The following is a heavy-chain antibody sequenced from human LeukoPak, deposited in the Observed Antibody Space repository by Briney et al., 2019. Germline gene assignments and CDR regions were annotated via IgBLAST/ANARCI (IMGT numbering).Heavy chain of an antibody. CDR1: GGSISSYF. V-gene: IGHV4-4*07. CDR2: IYTSGST. D-gene: IGHD5-12*01. Sequence: SETLSLTCTVCGGSISSYFWSWIRQPAGKGLEWIGRIYTSGSTNYNPSLKSRVTMSVDTSKNQFSLKLSSVTAADTAVYYCARDPRSGKYAAWFDPWGQGTLVTVSS. J-gene: IGHJ5*02. CDR3: ARDPRSGKYAAWFDP.